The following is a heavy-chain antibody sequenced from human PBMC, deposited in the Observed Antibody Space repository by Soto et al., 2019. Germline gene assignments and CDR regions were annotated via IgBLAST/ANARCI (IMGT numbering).Heavy chain of an antibody. CDR1: GFTFRNFG. Sequence: QVRLVESGGGVVQPGRSLRLSCSASGFTFRNFGFHWVRQAPCKGLEWVALIWYDGSNKYYAESLKGRVSISRDNSKNTLYLEMKSLRFEDTAVYYCARDGDIQGGPPPKNYAMDVWGQGTTVTVSS. D-gene: IGHD5-12*01. CDR3: ARDGDIQGGPPPKNYAMDV. CDR2: IWYDGSNK. J-gene: IGHJ6*02. V-gene: IGHV3-33*08.